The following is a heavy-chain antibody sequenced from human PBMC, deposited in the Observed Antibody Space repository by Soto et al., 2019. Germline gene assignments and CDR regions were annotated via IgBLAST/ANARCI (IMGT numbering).Heavy chain of an antibody. J-gene: IGHJ4*02. CDR1: GGSIRSYC. Sequence: SETLSLTCTVSGGSIRSYCWTWIRQPPGKGLEWIGGICNSGTTNYNPSLKSRVTISVDTSKNQFSLKLSSVTAADTAVYYCAGLTVPYYFDYWGQATLVTVSS. D-gene: IGHD4-17*01. CDR2: ICNSGTT. V-gene: IGHV4-59*12. CDR3: AGLTVPYYFDY.